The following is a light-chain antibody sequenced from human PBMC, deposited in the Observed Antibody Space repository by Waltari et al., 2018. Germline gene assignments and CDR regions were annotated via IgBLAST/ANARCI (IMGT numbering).Light chain of an antibody. J-gene: IGKJ4*01. CDR3: QQYYSTPLT. Sequence: DFVMTQSPDSLAVSLGERATLHCKSSQRVLYSSNNKNYLAWYQQKPGQPPKLLIHWASTRESGVPDRFSGSGSGTDFTLTISSLQAEDVAVYYCQQYYSTPLTFGGGTKVEIK. CDR2: WAS. CDR1: QRVLYSSNNKNY. V-gene: IGKV4-1*01.